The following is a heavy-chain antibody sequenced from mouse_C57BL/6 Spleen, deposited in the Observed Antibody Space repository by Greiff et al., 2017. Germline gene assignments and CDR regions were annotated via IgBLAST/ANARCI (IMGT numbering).Heavy chain of an antibody. V-gene: IGHV1-72*01. CDR1: GYTFTSYW. CDR3: AREVGIYDGYYLAWFAY. J-gene: IGHJ3*01. D-gene: IGHD2-3*01. CDR2: IDPNSGGT. Sequence: QVQLQQPGAELVKPGASVKLSCKASGYTFTSYWMHWVKQRPGRGLEWIGRIDPNSGGTKYNEKFKSKATLTVAKPSSTAYMQRSSLTSEDSAVYYCAREVGIYDGYYLAWFAYWGQGTLVTVSA.